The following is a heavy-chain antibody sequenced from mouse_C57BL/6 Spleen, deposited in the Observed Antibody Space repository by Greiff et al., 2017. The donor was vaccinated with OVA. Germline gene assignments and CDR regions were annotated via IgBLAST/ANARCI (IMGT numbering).Heavy chain of an antibody. J-gene: IGHJ1*03. Sequence: QVQLQQPGAELVLPGASVKLSCKASGYTFTSYWMHWVKQGPGQGLEWIGEIDPSDSYTTYYQAFKGKSTLTVAKSSSAAYKQLRSLTTDDSAIYDSARDEKTGASGNYGCLDDWGTGTTVTVSS. V-gene: IGHV1-69*01. CDR1: GYTFTSYW. D-gene: IGHD2-1*01. CDR3: ARDEKTGASGNYGCLDD. CDR2: IDPSDSYT.